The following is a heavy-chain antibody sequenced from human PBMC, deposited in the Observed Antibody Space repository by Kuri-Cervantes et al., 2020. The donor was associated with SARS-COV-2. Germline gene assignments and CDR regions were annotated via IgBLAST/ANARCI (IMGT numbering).Heavy chain of an antibody. CDR3: ASVRLEGYYMDV. J-gene: IGHJ6*03. CDR1: GGSISRYY. Sequence: SETLSLPCTVSGGSISRYYWSWIRQPPGKGLEWIGYIYYSGTTNYNTSLKSRVTISVDTSKNQFSLTLTSVTAADTAVYYCASVRLEGYYMDVWGKGTTVTVSS. V-gene: IGHV4-59*01. CDR2: IYYSGTT. D-gene: IGHD3-16*01.